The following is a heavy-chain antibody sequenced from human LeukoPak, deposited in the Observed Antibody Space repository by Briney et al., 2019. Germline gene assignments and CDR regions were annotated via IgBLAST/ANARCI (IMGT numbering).Heavy chain of an antibody. CDR1: GFTFSSYS. V-gene: IGHV3-48*02. Sequence: GGSLRLSCAASGFTFSSYSMAWVRQAPGKGVEWVSYITTSGSSIYYVDSVKGRFTISRDNAKNSLYLQMNSLRDDDTAMYYCARVRGGYYFDYWGQGTLVTVSS. CDR3: ARVRGGYYFDY. D-gene: IGHD3-10*01. J-gene: IGHJ4*02. CDR2: ITTSGSSI.